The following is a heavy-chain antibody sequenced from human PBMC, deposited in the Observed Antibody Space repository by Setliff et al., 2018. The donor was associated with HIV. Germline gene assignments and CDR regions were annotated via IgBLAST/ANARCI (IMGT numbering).Heavy chain of an antibody. J-gene: IGHJ5*02. CDR3: AAGLNYYDRSGLGA. Sequence: GASVKVSCKASGGTFSTYAISWVRQAPGQGLEWMGGIVPVFGIGRSPQKFQGRVIITADESTSTAYMELSSLTSGDTAVYYCAAGLNYYDRSGLGAWGQGTLVTVSS. V-gene: IGHV1-69*13. D-gene: IGHD3-22*01. CDR1: GGTFSTYA. CDR2: IVPVFGIG.